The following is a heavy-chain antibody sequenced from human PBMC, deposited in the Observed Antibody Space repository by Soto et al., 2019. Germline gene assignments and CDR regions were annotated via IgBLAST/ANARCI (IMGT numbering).Heavy chain of an antibody. D-gene: IGHD3-10*01. CDR1: GGTFSSYA. Sequence: QVQLVQSGAEVKKPGSSVKVSCKASGGTFSSYAISWVRQAPGQGLEWMGGIIPIFGTANYAQKFQGRVMITVDESTRTAYKELSSLRSEDTAVYYCAREPYCYGTEGDYYYGMDVWGLGTTVTVSS. CDR2: IIPIFGTA. V-gene: IGHV1-69*01. J-gene: IGHJ6*02. CDR3: AREPYCYGTEGDYYYGMDV.